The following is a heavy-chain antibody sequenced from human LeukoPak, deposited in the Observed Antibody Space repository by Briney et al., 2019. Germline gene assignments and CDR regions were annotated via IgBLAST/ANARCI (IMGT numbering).Heavy chain of an antibody. D-gene: IGHD6-19*01. CDR3: AKDVARAVAGGFDY. CDR1: GFTFSSYA. V-gene: IGHV3-23*01. J-gene: IGHJ4*02. Sequence: GGSLRLSCAPSGFTFSSYAMSWVRHAPGEGLQWVSAISGSGESPHYAPFVKGRFTISRDNSKNTLFLQMSSLRVEDTAVYYCAKDVARAVAGGFDYWGQGTLLTVSS. CDR2: ISGSGESP.